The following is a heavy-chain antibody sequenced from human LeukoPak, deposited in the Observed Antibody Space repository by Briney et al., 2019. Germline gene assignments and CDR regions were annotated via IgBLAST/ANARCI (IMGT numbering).Heavy chain of an antibody. V-gene: IGHV3-9*01. CDR3: AGGYSSDY. J-gene: IGHJ4*02. Sequence: PGGSLRLSCAASGFTFDDYAMYWVRQGPGKGLEWVSSITWNGGRIAYADSVKGRFTISRDNAKNSLYLQMNSLRAEDTAVYYCAGGYSSDYWGQGTLVTVSS. CDR2: ITWNGGRI. D-gene: IGHD1-26*01. CDR1: GFTFDDYA.